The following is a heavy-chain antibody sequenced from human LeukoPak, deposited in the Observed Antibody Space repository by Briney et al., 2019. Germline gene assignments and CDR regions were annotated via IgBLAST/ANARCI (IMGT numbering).Heavy chain of an antibody. CDR3: ARDPWGIVVVPAAIPDDY. D-gene: IGHD2-2*02. V-gene: IGHV1-69*04. CDR2: IIPILGIA. Sequence: GASVKVSCKASGGTFSSYTISWVRQAPGQGLEWMGRIIPILGIAYYAQKFQGRVTITADKSTSTAYMQLSSLRSEDTAVYYCARDPWGIVVVPAAIPDDYWGQGTLVTVSS. CDR1: GGTFSSYT. J-gene: IGHJ4*02.